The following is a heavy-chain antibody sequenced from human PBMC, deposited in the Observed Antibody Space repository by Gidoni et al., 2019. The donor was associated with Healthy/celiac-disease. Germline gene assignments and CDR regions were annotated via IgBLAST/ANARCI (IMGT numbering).Heavy chain of an antibody. CDR3: AKDPRIAVAGLDAFDI. Sequence: EVQLLESGGGLVQPGWSLRLSCAASGFTFRSSAMSWVRQAPGKGLDWVSAISGSGGSTYYADSVKGRFTISRDNSKNTLYLQMNSLRAEDTAVYYCAKDPRIAVAGLDAFDIWGQGTMVTVSS. J-gene: IGHJ3*02. D-gene: IGHD6-19*01. CDR1: GFTFRSSA. V-gene: IGHV3-23*01. CDR2: ISGSGGST.